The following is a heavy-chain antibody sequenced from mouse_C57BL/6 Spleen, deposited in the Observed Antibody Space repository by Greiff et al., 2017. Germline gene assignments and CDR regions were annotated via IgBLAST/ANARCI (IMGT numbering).Heavy chain of an antibody. D-gene: IGHD1-1*01. CDR3: ASSGTTVPYWDFDV. CDR2: IHPNSGST. J-gene: IGHJ1*03. CDR1: GYTFTSYW. V-gene: IGHV1-64*01. Sequence: QVQLQQPGAELVKPGASVKLSCKASGYTFTSYWMHWVKQRPGQGLEWIGMIHPNSGSTNYNEKFKSKATLTVDKSSSTAYMQLSSLTSEDSAVYYCASSGTTVPYWDFDVWGTGTTVTVAA.